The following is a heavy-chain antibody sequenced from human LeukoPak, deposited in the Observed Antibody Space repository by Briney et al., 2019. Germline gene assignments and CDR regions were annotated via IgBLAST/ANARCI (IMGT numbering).Heavy chain of an antibody. D-gene: IGHD3-10*01. Sequence: GGSLRLSCAASGFTFSSYRMNWVRQAPGKGLEWVSYISSSSSTIYYADSVKGRFTISRDNAKNSLYLQMNSLRAEDTAVYYCARVRPNYYGSGSYYVCDYWGQGTLVTVPS. J-gene: IGHJ4*02. CDR2: ISSSSSTI. CDR3: ARVRPNYYGSGSYYVCDY. CDR1: GFTFSSYR. V-gene: IGHV3-48*04.